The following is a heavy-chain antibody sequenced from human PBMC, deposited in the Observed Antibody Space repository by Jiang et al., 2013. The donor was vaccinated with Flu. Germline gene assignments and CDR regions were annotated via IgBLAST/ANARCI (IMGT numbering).Heavy chain of an antibody. J-gene: IGHJ4*02. CDR1: GGSISSYY. D-gene: IGHD3-10*01. V-gene: IGHV4-59*01. CDR2: IYSSGST. Sequence: GPGLVKPSETLSLTCAVSGGSISSYYWSWIRQPPGKGLEWIGNIYSSGSTNYNPSLKSRVTISVDTSKNQFSLKINSVTDADTAVYYCARAVISPYSGSGSLDYWGQG. CDR3: ARAVISPYSGSGSLDY.